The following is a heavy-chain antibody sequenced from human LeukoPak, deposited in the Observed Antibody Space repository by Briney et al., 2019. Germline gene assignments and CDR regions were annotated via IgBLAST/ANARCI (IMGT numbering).Heavy chain of an antibody. CDR2: ISYDGSNY. Sequence: AGGSLRLSCAASGFTFSGYAMHWVRQAPGKGLEWVAVISYDGSNYYHTDSVKGRFTISRDNSKNTLSLQMNSLRAEDTAVYYCASGCSNYDSSGYCFEYWGQGTLVTVSS. CDR1: GFTFSGYA. V-gene: IGHV3-30-3*01. J-gene: IGHJ4*02. D-gene: IGHD3-22*01. CDR3: ASGCSNYDSSGYCFEY.